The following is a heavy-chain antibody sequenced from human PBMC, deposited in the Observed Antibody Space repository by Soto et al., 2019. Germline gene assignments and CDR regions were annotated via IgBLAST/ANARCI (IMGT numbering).Heavy chain of an antibody. V-gene: IGHV4-4*02. CDR2: IYHSGST. CDR3: ARLLAHYDFWSGYNYYGMDV. Sequence: SETLSLTCAVSGGSIISSNWWSWVRQPPGKGLDWIGEIYHSGSTNYNPSLKSRVTISVDKSKNQFSLKLSSVTAADTAVYYCARLLAHYDFWSGYNYYGMDVWGQGTTVTVSS. D-gene: IGHD3-3*01. CDR1: GGSIISSNW. J-gene: IGHJ6*02.